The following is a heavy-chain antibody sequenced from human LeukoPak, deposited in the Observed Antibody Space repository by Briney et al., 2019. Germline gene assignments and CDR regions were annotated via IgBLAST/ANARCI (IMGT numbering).Heavy chain of an antibody. V-gene: IGHV4-34*01. CDR3: ARGPGGATHAY. CDR2: TNPSGST. Sequence: SETLSLTCAVCGGSLSGYYWSWIRQPPAKGREWIGETNPSGSTNYIPSLKRGVTISVDTSKNQRSLRLSSVTAAHTAVYYCARGPGGATHAYWGGGALVTDSS. D-gene: IGHD5-12*01. J-gene: IGHJ4*02. CDR1: GGSLSGYY.